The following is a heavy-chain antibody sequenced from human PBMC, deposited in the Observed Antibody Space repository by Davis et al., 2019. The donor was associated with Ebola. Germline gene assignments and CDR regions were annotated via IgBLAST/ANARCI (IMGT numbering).Heavy chain of an antibody. D-gene: IGHD2-2*02. CDR3: TTHIRRYCGSTWCYKLADY. V-gene: IGHV3-15*01. J-gene: IGHJ4*02. CDR1: GFTFSTAW. CDR2: IQSEIEGGAT. Sequence: PGGSLRLSCAASGFTFSTAWMTWVRQAPGKGLEWIGRIQSEIEGGATDYAAPVKGRFTISRDDSKNTLYLQMNSLRPEDTAVYYCTTHIRRYCGSTWCYKLADYWGQGTLVTVSS.